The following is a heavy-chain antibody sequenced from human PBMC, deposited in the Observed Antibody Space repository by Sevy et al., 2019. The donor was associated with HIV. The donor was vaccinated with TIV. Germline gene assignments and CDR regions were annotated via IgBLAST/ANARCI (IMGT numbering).Heavy chain of an antibody. CDR2: IRGRAYGGTT. J-gene: IGHJ3*02. V-gene: IGHV3-49*03. D-gene: IGHD1-26*01. Sequence: GGSLRLSCTVSGFTFSDYAMSWFRQAPGEGLEWVGFIRGRAYGGTTEYAASVKGRFTISRDDSKSIAYLQMNSLKTEDTAVYYCTRGLVGATLNDAFDIWGQGTVVTVSS. CDR3: TRGLVGATLNDAFDI. CDR1: GFTFSDYA.